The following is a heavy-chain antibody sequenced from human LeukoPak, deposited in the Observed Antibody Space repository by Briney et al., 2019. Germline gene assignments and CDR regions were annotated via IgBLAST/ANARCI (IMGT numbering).Heavy chain of an antibody. CDR1: GGTFSSYA. CDR3: ARDRSYYDSSGYPSFDY. J-gene: IGHJ4*02. D-gene: IGHD3-22*01. CDR2: IIPILGIA. V-gene: IGHV1-69*04. Sequence: SVNVSCKASGGTFSSYAISWVRQAPGQGLEWMGRIIPILGIANYAQKFQGRVTITADKSTSTAYMALSSLRSEDTAVYYCARDRSYYDSSGYPSFDYWGQGTLVTVSS.